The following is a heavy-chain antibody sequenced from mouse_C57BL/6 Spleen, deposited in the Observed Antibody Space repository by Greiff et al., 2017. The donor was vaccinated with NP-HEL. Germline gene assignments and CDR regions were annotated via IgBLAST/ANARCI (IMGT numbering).Heavy chain of an antibody. Sequence: VQLKESGAELVKPGASVKLSCKASGYTFTSYWMPWVKQRPGRGLEWIGRIDPNSGGTKYNEKFKSKATLTVDKPSSTGYMHLSSLTSEDSAVYYCASSRRGNYAMDYWGQGASVTVSS. CDR2: IDPNSGGT. J-gene: IGHJ4*01. V-gene: IGHV1-72*01. D-gene: IGHD1-1*01. CDR1: GYTFTSYW. CDR3: ASSRRGNYAMDY.